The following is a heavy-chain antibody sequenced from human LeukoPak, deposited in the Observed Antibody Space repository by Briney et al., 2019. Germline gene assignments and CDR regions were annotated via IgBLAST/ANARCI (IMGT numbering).Heavy chain of an antibody. D-gene: IGHD3-10*01. CDR3: AKDLTIPASGYYYGSGSYHY. J-gene: IGHJ4*02. CDR1: GFTFSSYG. CDR2: ISYDGSNK. Sequence: GRSLRLSCVASGFTFSSYGMHWVRQAPGKGLEWVAVISYDGSNKYYADSVKGRFTISRDNSKNTLYLQMNSLRAEDTAVYYCAKDLTIPASGYYYGSGSYHYWGQGTLVTVSS. V-gene: IGHV3-30*18.